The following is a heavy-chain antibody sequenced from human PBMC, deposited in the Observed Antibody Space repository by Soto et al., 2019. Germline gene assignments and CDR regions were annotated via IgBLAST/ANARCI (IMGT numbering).Heavy chain of an antibody. CDR3: TRAYCSSTSCYPTEFDY. CDR2: IRSKAYGGTT. D-gene: IGHD2-2*01. J-gene: IGHJ4*02. Sequence: GGSLRLSCTASGFTFGDYAMSWVRQAPGKGLEWVGFIRSKAYGGTTEYAASVKGRFTISRDDSKSIAYLQMNSLKTEDTAVYYCTRAYCSSTSCYPTEFDYWGQGTLVTVSS. CDR1: GFTFGDYA. V-gene: IGHV3-49*04.